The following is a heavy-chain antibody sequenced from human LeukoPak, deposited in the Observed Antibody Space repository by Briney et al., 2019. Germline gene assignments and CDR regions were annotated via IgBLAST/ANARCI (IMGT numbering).Heavy chain of an antibody. CDR3: AKPMYSSGPFVDY. CDR2: IRYDGSNK. V-gene: IGHV3-30*02. D-gene: IGHD6-19*01. J-gene: IGHJ4*02. CDR1: GFTFGSYG. Sequence: GGSLRLSCAASGFTFGSYGMQWVRQAPGKGLEWVAFIRYDGSNKYYADSVKGRFTISRDNSKNTLYLQMNSLRAEDTAVYYCAKPMYSSGPFVDYWGQGTLVTVSS.